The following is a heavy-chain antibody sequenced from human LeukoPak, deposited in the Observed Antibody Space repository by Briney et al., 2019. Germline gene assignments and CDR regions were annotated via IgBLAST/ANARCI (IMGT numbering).Heavy chain of an antibody. CDR2: IYYSGST. CDR3: ARGGYCSGGSCYLSVDY. V-gene: IGHV4-31*03. D-gene: IGHD2-15*01. Sequence: SQTLSLTCTVSGGSISSGGYYWSWIRQHPGNGLEWIGFIYYSGSTYYNPSLKSRVTISVDTSKNQFSLKLSSVTAADTAVYYCARGGYCSGGSCYLSVDYWGQGTLVTVSS. J-gene: IGHJ4*02. CDR1: GGSISSGGYY.